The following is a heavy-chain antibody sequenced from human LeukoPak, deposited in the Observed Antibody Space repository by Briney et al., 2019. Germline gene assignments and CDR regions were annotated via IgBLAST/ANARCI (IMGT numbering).Heavy chain of an antibody. Sequence: ASVKVSCKASGYRFTNYYMHWVRQAPGQGLEWRGWINLNTGGTKFAQKFQGRVTMTRDTSITTAYMELSRLTSDDTAVYYCARGPYDDSGYSDYWGQGTLVTVSS. CDR3: ARGPYDDSGYSDY. J-gene: IGHJ4*02. CDR1: GYRFTNYY. CDR2: INLNTGGT. D-gene: IGHD3-22*01. V-gene: IGHV1-2*02.